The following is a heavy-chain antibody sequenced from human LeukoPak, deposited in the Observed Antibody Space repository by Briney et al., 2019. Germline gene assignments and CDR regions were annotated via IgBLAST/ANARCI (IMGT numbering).Heavy chain of an antibody. CDR2: VNPNSGDT. J-gene: IGHJ5*02. CDR3: ARIKILQYPYNWFDP. Sequence: ASVKVSCKASGYTFTGYYLHWVRQAPGQGLEWMGCVNPNSGDTNYAQKLQGRVTMTTDTSTSTAYMELRSLRSDDTAVYYCARIKILQYPYNWFDPWGQGTLVTVSS. D-gene: IGHD4-11*01. V-gene: IGHV1-2*02. CDR1: GYTFTGYY.